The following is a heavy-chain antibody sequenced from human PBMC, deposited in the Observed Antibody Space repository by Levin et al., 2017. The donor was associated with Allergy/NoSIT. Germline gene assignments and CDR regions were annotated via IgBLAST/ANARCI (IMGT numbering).Heavy chain of an antibody. CDR1: EYSFSDNY. D-gene: IGHD2-8*02. J-gene: IGHJ6*02. CDR2: MNPNAGGT. CDR3: ARDVFRFSTGWRGMDV. Sequence: GESLKISCKAFEYSFSDNYIHWVRHAPGQGLEWMGWMNPNAGGTYYARKFEGRVTMTGDTSISTAYMELSSLTSDDTAVYFCARDVFRFSTGWRGMDVWGQGTTVIVSS. V-gene: IGHV1-2*02.